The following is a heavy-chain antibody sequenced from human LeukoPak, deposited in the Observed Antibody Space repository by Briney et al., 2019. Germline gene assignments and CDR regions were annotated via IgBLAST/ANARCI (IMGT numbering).Heavy chain of an antibody. CDR1: GFTFSSYA. J-gene: IGHJ4*02. V-gene: IGHV3-23*01. CDR3: AKAPSFGELALDY. Sequence: GGSLRLSCAASGFTFSSYAMSWVRQAPGKGLEWVSAISGSGGSTYYADSVKGRFTISRDNSKNTLYLQMDSLRAEDTAVYYCAKAPSFGELALDYWGQGTLVTVSS. CDR2: ISGSGGST. D-gene: IGHD3-10*01.